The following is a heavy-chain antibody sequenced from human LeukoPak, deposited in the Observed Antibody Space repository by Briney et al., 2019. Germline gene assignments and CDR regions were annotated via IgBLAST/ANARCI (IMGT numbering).Heavy chain of an antibody. D-gene: IGHD3-3*01. Sequence: PGGSLRLSCAASGFTFSSYWMSWVRQAPGKGLEWVANIKQDGSEKYYVDSVKGRFTISRDNAKNSLYLQMNSLRAEDTAVYYCAKEGPYDFWSGHASAFDIWGQGTKVTVSS. CDR1: GFTFSSYW. J-gene: IGHJ3*02. V-gene: IGHV3-7*01. CDR3: AKEGPYDFWSGHASAFDI. CDR2: IKQDGSEK.